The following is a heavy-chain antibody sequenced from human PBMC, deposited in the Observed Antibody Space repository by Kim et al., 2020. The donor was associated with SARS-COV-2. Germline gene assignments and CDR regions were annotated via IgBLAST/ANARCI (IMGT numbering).Heavy chain of an antibody. J-gene: IGHJ3*02. CDR2: IKQDGSEK. CDR1: GFTFSSYW. V-gene: IGHV3-7*03. CDR3: ARDKSLLTYYYDSSGYYDAFDI. Sequence: GGSLRLSCAASGFTFSSYWMSWVRQAPGKGLEWVANIKQDGSEKYYVDSVKGRFTISRDNAKNSLYLQMNSLRAEDTAVYYCARDKSLLTYYYDSSGYYDAFDIWGQGTMVTVSS. D-gene: IGHD3-22*01.